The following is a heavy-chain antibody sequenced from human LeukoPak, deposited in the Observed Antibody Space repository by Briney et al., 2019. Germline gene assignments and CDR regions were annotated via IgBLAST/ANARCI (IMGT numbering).Heavy chain of an antibody. CDR3: AKETYASGTYYFDY. CDR1: GFIFSIYG. J-gene: IGHJ4*02. Sequence: GGTLRLSCAASGFIFSIYGMSWVRQAPGKGLEWVSTISGSGGSTYYADSVKGRFTISRDISKNTLYLQMNSLRAEDTALYYCAKETYASGTYYFDYWGQGTLVTVSS. D-gene: IGHD3-10*01. V-gene: IGHV3-23*01. CDR2: ISGSGGST.